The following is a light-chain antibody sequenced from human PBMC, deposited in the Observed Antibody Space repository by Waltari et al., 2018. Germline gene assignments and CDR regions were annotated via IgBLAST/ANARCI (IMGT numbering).Light chain of an antibody. CDR1: SGFIGFNY. V-gene: IGLV6-57*03. CDR3: QSYESDNHWV. J-gene: IGLJ3*02. Sequence: FMLTQPHSVSESPGKTVTISCTRNSGFIGFNYVQWLQQRPASAPTTLIFEKDQRPSGVPDRFSGSVDGSSNTASLTISGLKTEDEAVYYCQSYESDNHWVFGGGTTLTVL. CDR2: EKD.